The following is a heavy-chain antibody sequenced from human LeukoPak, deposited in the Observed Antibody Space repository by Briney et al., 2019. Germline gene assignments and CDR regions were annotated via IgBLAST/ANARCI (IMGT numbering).Heavy chain of an antibody. CDR1: GFTFSTYG. CDR3: AREASGYYSDI. Sequence: PGTSLRLSCAASGFTFSTYGMHWVRQAPGKGLEWVAVIWYDGGKTEYGDSVKGRFTISRDDSRNTLSLQMSSLRAEDTAVYYCAREASGYYSDIWGQGTLVTVSS. V-gene: IGHV3-33*01. D-gene: IGHD3-22*01. J-gene: IGHJ4*02. CDR2: IWYDGGKT.